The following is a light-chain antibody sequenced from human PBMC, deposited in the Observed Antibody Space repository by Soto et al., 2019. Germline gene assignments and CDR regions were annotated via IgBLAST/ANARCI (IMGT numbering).Light chain of an antibody. CDR2: EVN. Sequence: QSVLTQPPSASGSPGQSVTISCTGTSSDVCGYNFVSWFQQNPGKAPKLMIYEVNKRPSGVPDRFSGSKSGNTASLTVSGLRAEDEADYYCSSYAGNNNFVVFGGGTKLTVL. V-gene: IGLV2-8*01. J-gene: IGLJ2*01. CDR1: SSDVCGYNF. CDR3: SSYAGNNNFVV.